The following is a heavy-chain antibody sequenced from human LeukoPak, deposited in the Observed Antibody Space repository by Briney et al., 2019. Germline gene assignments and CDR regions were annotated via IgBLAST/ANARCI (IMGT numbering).Heavy chain of an antibody. Sequence: GASVKVSCKASGYIFTGYYMHWVRQAPGQGLEWMGWINPNSGGTNYAQKFQGRVTMTRDTSISTAYMELSRLRSDDTAVYYCAREDDTGRYMGDDAFDTWGQGTMVTVSS. D-gene: IGHD1-26*01. CDR3: AREDDTGRYMGDDAFDT. CDR2: INPNSGGT. CDR1: GYIFTGYY. V-gene: IGHV1-2*02. J-gene: IGHJ3*02.